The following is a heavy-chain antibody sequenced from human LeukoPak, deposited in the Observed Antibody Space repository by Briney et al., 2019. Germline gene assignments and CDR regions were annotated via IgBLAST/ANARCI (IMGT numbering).Heavy chain of an antibody. CDR3: AIEMATISDAFDI. J-gene: IGHJ3*02. D-gene: IGHD5-24*01. CDR1: GFTFSSYE. V-gene: IGHV3-48*03. CDR2: ISSSGSTI. Sequence: GSLRLSCAASGFTFSSYEMNWVRQAPGKGLEWVSYISSSGSTIYYADSVKGRFTISRDNAKNSLYLQMNSLRAEDTAVYYCAIEMATISDAFDIWGQGTMVTVSS.